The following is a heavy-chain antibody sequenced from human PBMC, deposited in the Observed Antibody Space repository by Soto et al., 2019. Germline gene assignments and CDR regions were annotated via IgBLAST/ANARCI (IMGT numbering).Heavy chain of an antibody. D-gene: IGHD3-16*01. Sequence: QVQLVESGGGVAQPGRSLRLSCGAPGVTFKDYGMHWVRQAPGKGLEWVAVISYDGKQTYYADSVKGRFTISNDKSKRTLFLQMNSLGVDDTAVYYCARDGWGSNCYFDLWGRGTLVTVSS. CDR1: GVTFKDYG. CDR3: ARDGWGSNCYFDL. V-gene: IGHV3-30*03. J-gene: IGHJ2*01. CDR2: ISYDGKQT.